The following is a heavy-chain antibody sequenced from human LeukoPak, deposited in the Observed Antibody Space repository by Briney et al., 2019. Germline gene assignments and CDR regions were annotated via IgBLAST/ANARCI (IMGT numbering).Heavy chain of an antibody. CDR3: ARGTTAVVVPAAIPLEDY. D-gene: IGHD2-2*02. CDR1: GFTFSSYA. V-gene: IGHV3-23*01. J-gene: IGHJ4*02. CDR2: ISGSGGST. Sequence: PGGSLRLSCAASGFTFSSYAMSWVGQAPGKGLEWVSAISGSGGSTYYADSVKGRFTISRDNSKNTLYLQMNSLRAEDTAVYYCARGTTAVVVPAAIPLEDYWGQGTLVTVSS.